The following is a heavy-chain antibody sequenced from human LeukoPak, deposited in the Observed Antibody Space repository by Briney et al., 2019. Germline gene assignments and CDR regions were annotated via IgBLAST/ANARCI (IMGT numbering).Heavy chain of an antibody. CDR2: LYYAGST. CDR1: GLTFSSYS. J-gene: IGHJ1*01. V-gene: IGHV4-39*01. D-gene: IGHD6-19*01. CDR3: ARLDRYTNGWKYFQL. Sequence: GSLRLSCAASGLTFSSYSMNWIRQPPGKGLEWIGSLYYAGSTFYNPSLKSRVTISVDTSRNQFSLKLSSVTAADTAVYYCARLDRYTNGWKYFQLWGQGTLVTVSA.